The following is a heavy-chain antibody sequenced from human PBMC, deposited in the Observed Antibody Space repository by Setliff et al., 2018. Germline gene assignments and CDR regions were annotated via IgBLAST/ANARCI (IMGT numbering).Heavy chain of an antibody. V-gene: IGHV1-69*13. CDR1: GGTFRTYE. Sequence: SVTVSCKVSGGTFRTYEINWVRQAPGQGFEWMGRIIPMFEKTNYAQKFQGRVTITADESTTTTYMELSSLRSDDTAVYYCARLQAIFGVFKDGDWFGPWGQGTLVTSPQ. CDR2: IIPMFEKT. CDR3: ARLQAIFGVFKDGDWFGP. J-gene: IGHJ5*02. D-gene: IGHD3-3*01.